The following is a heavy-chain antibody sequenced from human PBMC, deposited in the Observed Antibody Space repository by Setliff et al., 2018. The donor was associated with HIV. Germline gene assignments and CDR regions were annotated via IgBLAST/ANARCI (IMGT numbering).Heavy chain of an antibody. D-gene: IGHD4-4*01. CDR3: ARAYDYSNYFHYYMDV. Sequence: ETLSLTCTVSGDSISDYYWTWIRQPPGKGLEWIGYIYYSGSTNYNPSLKSRVTISVDTSKNQFSLKLTSLTAADTAVYYCARAYDYSNYFHYYMDVWGKGTTVTVSS. J-gene: IGHJ6*03. V-gene: IGHV4-59*01. CDR1: GDSISDYY. CDR2: IYYSGST.